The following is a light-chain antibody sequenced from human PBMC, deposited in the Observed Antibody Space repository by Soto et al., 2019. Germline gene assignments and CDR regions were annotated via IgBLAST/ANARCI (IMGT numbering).Light chain of an antibody. J-gene: IGKJ2*01. V-gene: IGKV3-15*01. CDR3: QQYNNWPRT. CDR1: QSVSSN. CDR2: GAS. Sequence: EIVMTQSPATLSVSPGERATVSCRASQSVSSNLAWYQQKPGQAPRHLIYGASTRATGIPARFSGSGSGTEFPLTIGSLQSEDFAVYYCQQYNNWPRTFGQGTKLEIK.